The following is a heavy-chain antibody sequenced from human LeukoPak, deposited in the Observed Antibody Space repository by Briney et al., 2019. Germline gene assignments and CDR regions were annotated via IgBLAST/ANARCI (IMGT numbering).Heavy chain of an antibody. V-gene: IGHV1-18*01. J-gene: IGHJ4*02. CDR1: GYTFTSYG. CDR2: ISAYNGNT. Sequence: GASVKVSCKASGYTFTSYGFSWVRQAPGQGLEWMGWISAYNGNTNYAQKLQGRVTMTTDTSTSTAYMELRSLRSDDTAVYYCAREGNYDSSGFYPDFDYWGQGTLVTVSS. CDR3: AREGNYDSSGFYPDFDY. D-gene: IGHD3-22*01.